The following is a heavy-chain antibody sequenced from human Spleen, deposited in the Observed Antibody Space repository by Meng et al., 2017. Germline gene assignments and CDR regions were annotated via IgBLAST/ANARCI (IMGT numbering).Heavy chain of an antibody. CDR3: ARGGWLFRSWFDP. D-gene: IGHD6-19*01. CDR1: GFTFSTYG. Sequence: GESLKISCAASGFTFSTYGIQWVRQAPGKGLEWVSTIYGASNTYYADSVKGRFTISRDNSKNSISLQMNSLRVEDTAFYFCARGGWLFRSWFDPWGQGALVTVSS. V-gene: IGHV3-66*02. J-gene: IGHJ5*02. CDR2: IYGASNT.